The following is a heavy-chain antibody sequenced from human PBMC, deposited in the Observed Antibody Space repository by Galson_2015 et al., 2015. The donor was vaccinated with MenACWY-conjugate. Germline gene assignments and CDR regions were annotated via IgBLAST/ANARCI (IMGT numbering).Heavy chain of an antibody. CDR2: ISYEGSTQ. CDR1: GFTFSSYG. J-gene: IGHJ4*02. Sequence: SLRLSCAASGFTFSSYGMQWVRQAPGKGLDWVAVISYEGSTQHYGDSVKGRFTISRDNSKNTLYLQMNSLRVEDTAVYYCAKEAAQRASVALDYWGQGTLVTVSS. V-gene: IGHV3-30*18. CDR3: AKEAAQRASVALDY. D-gene: IGHD6-19*01.